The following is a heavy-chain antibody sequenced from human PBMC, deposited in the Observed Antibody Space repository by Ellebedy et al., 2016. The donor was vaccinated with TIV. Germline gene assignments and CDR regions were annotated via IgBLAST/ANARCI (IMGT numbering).Heavy chain of an antibody. J-gene: IGHJ5*02. Sequence: AASVKVSCKTSGYTFTSYYLHWVRQAHGQGPEWLGIIEPSGGRTTNAQKFQGRVTMTRDTSTSTVYMELSSLRAEDTAVYYCARDSTSGASASFRFDPWGQGTLVIVSS. CDR1: GYTFTSYY. CDR2: IEPSGGRT. CDR3: ARDSTSGASASFRFDP. D-gene: IGHD6-19*01. V-gene: IGHV1-46*01.